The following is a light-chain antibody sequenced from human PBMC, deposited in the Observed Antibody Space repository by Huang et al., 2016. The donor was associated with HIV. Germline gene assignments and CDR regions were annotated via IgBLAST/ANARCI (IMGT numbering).Light chain of an antibody. Sequence: EIVMTQSPATLSVSPGERATLSGRASQTVSNNFAWYQPTPGQAPRLLIHGSSTRATGLPARFSGSGSGTEFTLTISSLQSEDFAVYYCQQYHNWPPWTFGQGTKVEVK. CDR2: GSS. J-gene: IGKJ1*01. CDR1: QTVSNN. V-gene: IGKV3-15*01. CDR3: QQYHNWPPWT.